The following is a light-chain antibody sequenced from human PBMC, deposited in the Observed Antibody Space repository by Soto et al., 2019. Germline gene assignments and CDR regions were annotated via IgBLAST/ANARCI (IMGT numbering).Light chain of an antibody. CDR2: LGS. Sequence: DIVLTQSPVSLPVTPGESASISCRSSQSLLHSNGYNYLDWYLQRPGQYPHLLIYLGSNRASGVPDRFSGSGSGTDFTLTISRVEAEDVGVYYCMQALQTLPTFGQGTKVEIK. CDR1: QSLLHSNGYNY. J-gene: IGKJ1*01. CDR3: MQALQTLPT. V-gene: IGKV2-28*01.